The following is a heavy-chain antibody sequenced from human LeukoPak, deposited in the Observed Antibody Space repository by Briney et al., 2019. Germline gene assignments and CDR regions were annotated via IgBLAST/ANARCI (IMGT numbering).Heavy chain of an antibody. J-gene: IGHJ4*02. CDR1: GFSFSSYA. V-gene: IGHV3-23*01. CDR3: AKFLPHLPSAYYFDY. CDR2: ISGSGGST. Sequence: GGSLRLSCAASGFSFSSYAMSWVRQAPGKGLEWVSAISGSGGSTYYADSVKGRFTISRDNSKNTLYLQMNSLRAEDTAVYYCAKFLPHLPSAYYFDYWGQGTLVTVSS.